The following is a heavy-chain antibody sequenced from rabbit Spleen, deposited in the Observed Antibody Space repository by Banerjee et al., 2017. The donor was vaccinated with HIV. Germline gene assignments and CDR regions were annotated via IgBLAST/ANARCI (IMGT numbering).Heavy chain of an antibody. CDR1: GFSFSSNW. Sequence: LEESGGGLVKPGGTLTLTCTVSGFSFSSNWICWVRQAPGKGLEWIACIDTSDGDTDYANWPKGRFTFSKTSSTTVTLQMTSLTAADTATYFCARFYAGYGDFGYAAMWGQGTLVTVS. V-gene: IGHV1S45*01. D-gene: IGHD7-1*01. J-gene: IGHJ3*01. CDR3: ARFYAGYGDFGYAAM. CDR2: IDTSDGDT.